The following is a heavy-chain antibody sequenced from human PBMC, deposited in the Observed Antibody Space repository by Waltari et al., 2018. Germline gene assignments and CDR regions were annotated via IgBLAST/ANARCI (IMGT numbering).Heavy chain of an antibody. CDR2: IQRSGRT. CDR3: ARDRGRGIYLDS. Sequence: QMQLQESGPGLVKPSGTLSLPCTVSGASMSSGDWWSWVRQPPEKGLEWIGQIQRSGRTNYNPSLESRVTISIDTSNNHFSLKVTSTTAADTAVYYCARDRGRGIYLDSWGRGTLVTVSP. J-gene: IGHJ4*02. CDR1: GASMSSGDW. V-gene: IGHV4-4*02. D-gene: IGHD2-15*01.